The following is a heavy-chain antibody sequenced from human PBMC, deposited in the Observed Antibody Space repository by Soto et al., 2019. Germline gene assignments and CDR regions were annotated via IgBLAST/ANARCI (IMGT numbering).Heavy chain of an antibody. CDR1: GGSLSSGDYY. J-gene: IGHJ4*02. CDR2: IYYSGST. Sequence: SETLSLTCTVSGGSLSSGDYYWSWTRQPPGKGLEWIGYIYYSGSTYYNPSLKSRVTISVDTSKNQFSLKLSSVTAADTAVYYCARAPSHCISTSCYPDYFDYWGQGTLVTVSS. D-gene: IGHD2-2*01. V-gene: IGHV4-30-4*01. CDR3: ARAPSHCISTSCYPDYFDY.